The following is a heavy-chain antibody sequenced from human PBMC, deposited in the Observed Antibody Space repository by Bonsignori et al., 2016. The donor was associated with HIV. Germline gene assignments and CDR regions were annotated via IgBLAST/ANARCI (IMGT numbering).Heavy chain of an antibody. CDR2: IVPAFGTT. D-gene: IGHD4-23*01. J-gene: IGHJ6*02. Sequence: QVQLVQSGAEAKKPGSSLKVSCKASGGAFGTYAIGWVRQAPAQGLEWMGGIVPAFGTTKYAQKFQGRVTITADASTNIAYMELRSLKSEDTAVYFCARIFGNSASVTYYYGMDVWGQGTT. V-gene: IGHV1-69*01. CDR3: ARIFGNSASVTYYYGMDV. CDR1: GGAFGTYA.